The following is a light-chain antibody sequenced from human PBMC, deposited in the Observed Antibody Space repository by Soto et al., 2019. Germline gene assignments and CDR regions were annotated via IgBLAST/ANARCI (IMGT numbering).Light chain of an antibody. J-gene: IGKJ2*02. V-gene: IGKV2-28*01. CDR2: LGS. Sequence: DIVMTQSPFSLTVTPGEPASISCRSSQSLLHSNGFDFLDWYLQKPGQAPQLLISLGSNRASGVPEGFRGSGSAKYFTLKISRVEADDVGVYSCMQALQFPSILGRGTKLEIK. CDR1: QSLLHSNGFDF. CDR3: MQALQFPSI.